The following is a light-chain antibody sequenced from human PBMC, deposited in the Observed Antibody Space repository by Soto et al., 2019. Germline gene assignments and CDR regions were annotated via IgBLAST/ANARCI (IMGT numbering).Light chain of an antibody. V-gene: IGKV3-15*01. CDR2: AAS. CDR1: QSVSSN. J-gene: IGKJ2*01. Sequence: EIVMTQSPATLSVSPGERATLTCRASQSVSSNLAWYQQKPGQAPRLLIYAASTRATGIPARFSGSGSGTEFTLTISSLQSEDFAVYYCQLYNKWPPYTFGQGTKLEIK. CDR3: QLYNKWPPYT.